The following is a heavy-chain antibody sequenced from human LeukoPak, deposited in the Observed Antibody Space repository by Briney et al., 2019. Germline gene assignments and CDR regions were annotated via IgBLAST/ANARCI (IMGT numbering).Heavy chain of an antibody. J-gene: IGHJ3*02. D-gene: IGHD1-1*01. V-gene: IGHV1-24*01. CDR3: ARDRTGKGGPNDAFDI. CDR2: FDPEDGET. CDR1: GYTLTELS. Sequence: GASVKVSCKVSGYTLTELSMHWVRQAPGKGLEWMGGFDPEDGETIYAQKFQGRVTMTEDTSTDTAYMELSSLRSDDTAVYYCARDRTGKGGPNDAFDIWGQGTMVTVSS.